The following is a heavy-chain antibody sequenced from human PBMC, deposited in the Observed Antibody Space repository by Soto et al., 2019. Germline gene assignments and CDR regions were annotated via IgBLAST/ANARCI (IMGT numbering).Heavy chain of an antibody. Sequence: TLSLTCRVSDGSMNSDSSYWGWIRQPPGKGLEWIGVINHSGSTYHNLSLKGRVTMSVDASRNQFSLKLTSMTAADTAVYYCARLGGYVSVGYYYLWDSWGQGTLVTVSS. J-gene: IGHJ4*02. D-gene: IGHD3-22*01. CDR3: ARLGGYVSVGYYYLWDS. V-gene: IGHV4-39*01. CDR1: DGSMNSDSSY. CDR2: INHSGST.